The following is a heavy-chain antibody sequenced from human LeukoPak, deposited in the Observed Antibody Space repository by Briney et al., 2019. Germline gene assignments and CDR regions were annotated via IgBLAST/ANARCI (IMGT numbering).Heavy chain of an antibody. J-gene: IGHJ4*02. CDR3: ARGRVYGGNPGGY. Sequence: GGSLRLSCAASGFTFSSYEMNWVRQAPGKGLEWVSYISSSGSTIYYADSVKGRFTISRDNAKNSLYLQMNSLRAEDTAVYYCARGRVYGGNPGGYWGQGTLVTVSS. D-gene: IGHD4-23*01. CDR1: GFTFSSYE. CDR2: ISSSGSTI. V-gene: IGHV3-48*03.